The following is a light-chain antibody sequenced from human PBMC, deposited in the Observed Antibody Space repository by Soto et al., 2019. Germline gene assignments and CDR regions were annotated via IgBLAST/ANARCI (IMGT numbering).Light chain of an antibody. V-gene: IGKV1-33*01. CDR3: QHYDNLPPG. Sequence: DIQMTQSPSSLSASVGDRVTITCQASYDISDYLNWYQQKPGKAPNLLIYDASKLKAGVPSRFSGSGSGTDFTLTISSLQPEDIGTYYCQHYDNLPPGFGPGTRVDI. J-gene: IGKJ3*01. CDR2: DAS. CDR1: YDISDY.